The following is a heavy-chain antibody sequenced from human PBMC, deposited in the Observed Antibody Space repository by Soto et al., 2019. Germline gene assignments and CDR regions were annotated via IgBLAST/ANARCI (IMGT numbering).Heavy chain of an antibody. CDR3: ARDLWGYCGTDCYPLDV. V-gene: IGHV4-59*01. J-gene: IGHJ6*02. CDR1: GGSISGYY. D-gene: IGHD2-21*02. CDR2: MYNTGST. Sequence: SETLSLTCAVYGGSISGYYWSWIRQPPGKGLEWIGYMYNTGSTVYNPSLKSRVTISVDASKNQFSLNLNSVTAADTAVYYCARDLWGYCGTDCYPLDVWGQGTTVT.